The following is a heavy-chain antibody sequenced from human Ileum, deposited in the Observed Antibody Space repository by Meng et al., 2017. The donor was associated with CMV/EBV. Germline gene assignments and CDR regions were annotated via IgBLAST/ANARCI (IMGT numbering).Heavy chain of an antibody. CDR1: EFIFSNYW. V-gene: IGHV3-74*01. D-gene: IGHD2-21*01. J-gene: IGHJ4*02. CDR3: ACEMWWGQFDF. Sequence: SCAASEFIFSNYWMHWVRQSPGKGLVWVSRINSDASDTIYADSVKGRFSISRDNAKNTLSLQMNSLRAEDTAVYYCACEMWWGQFDFWGQGTLVTVSS. CDR2: INSDASDT.